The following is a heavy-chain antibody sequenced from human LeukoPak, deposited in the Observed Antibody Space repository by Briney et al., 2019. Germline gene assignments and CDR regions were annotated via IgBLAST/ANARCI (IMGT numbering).Heavy chain of an antibody. D-gene: IGHD7-27*01. J-gene: IGHJ4*02. CDR2: MNPNSGGT. Sequence: ASVKVSCKASGYNFTGYYMHWVRQAPGQGLEWMAWMNPNSGGTNYAQNFQGRVTMTRDTSINTAYMELSRLNFDDTAVYYCAKLTGGLTDWGQGTLVTVSS. CDR3: AKLTGGLTD. CDR1: GYNFTGYY. V-gene: IGHV1-2*02.